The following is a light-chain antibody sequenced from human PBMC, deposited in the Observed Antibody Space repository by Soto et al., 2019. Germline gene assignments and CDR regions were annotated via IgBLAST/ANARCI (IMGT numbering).Light chain of an antibody. V-gene: IGLV2-14*01. J-gene: IGLJ1*01. CDR2: DVS. Sequence: QSALTQPASVSGSPGQSITISYTGTSSDVGAYNYASWYQQYPGEAPKVIIYDVSHRPAGVSNRFSGSKSGNTASLTISGLQTQDEADYYCSSYTSATTYVFGTGTKLTVL. CDR3: SSYTSATTYV. CDR1: SSDVGAYNY.